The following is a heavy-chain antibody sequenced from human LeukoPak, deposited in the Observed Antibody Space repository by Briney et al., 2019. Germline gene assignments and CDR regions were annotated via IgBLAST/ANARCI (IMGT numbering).Heavy chain of an antibody. CDR1: GFTFSDYG. CDR3: ARSGSGWLDAFDI. V-gene: IGHV3-11*01. J-gene: IGHJ3*02. CDR2: ISISGSTI. Sequence: GVSQRLSCPASGFTFSDYGMSWISQAPGKVLEWVAYISISGSTIYYADSVKGRFTISRDNAKNSLYLQMNSLRAEDTAVYYCARSGSGWLDAFDIWGQGTMVTVSS. D-gene: IGHD6-19*01.